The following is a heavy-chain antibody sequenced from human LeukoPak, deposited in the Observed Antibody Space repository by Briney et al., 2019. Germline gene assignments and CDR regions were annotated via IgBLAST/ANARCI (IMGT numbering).Heavy chain of an antibody. CDR2: INPNNGGT. CDR3: SGSVPLGSRWYIVWIDP. V-gene: IGHV1-2*02. J-gene: IGHJ5*02. D-gene: IGHD6-13*01. Sequence: ASVKVSCKASGYTCTGYYMHWVRQAPRQGLEWVGWINPNNGGTNYAQKSQDRLTITRETSINTAYLEMRSPRSADTAVVYCSGSVPLGSRWYIVWIDPCGQGKLVTVSA. CDR1: GYTCTGYY.